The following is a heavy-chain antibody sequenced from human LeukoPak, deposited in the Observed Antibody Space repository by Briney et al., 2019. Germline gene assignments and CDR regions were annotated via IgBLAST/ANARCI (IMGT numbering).Heavy chain of an antibody. CDR2: IYTSGST. Sequence: SQALSLTCTVSGGSISSGSYYWSWIRQPAGKGLEWIGRIYTSGSTNYNPSLKSRVTISVDTSKNQFSLKLSSVTAADTSVYYCARHYYDSSGYRYYFDYWGQGILVTVSS. J-gene: IGHJ4*02. V-gene: IGHV4-61*02. CDR3: ARHYYDSSGYRYYFDY. D-gene: IGHD3-22*01. CDR1: GGSISSGSYY.